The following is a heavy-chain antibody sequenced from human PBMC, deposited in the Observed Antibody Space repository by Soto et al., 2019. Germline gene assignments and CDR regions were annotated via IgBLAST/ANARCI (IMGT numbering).Heavy chain of an antibody. J-gene: IGHJ4*02. CDR3: ARDPDLIVAAGNYFDY. V-gene: IGHV3-30-3*01. CDR2: VSFDGVNK. CDR1: GFTLNTYS. Sequence: PGGSLRLSCSVSGFTLNTYSMHWVRQAPGKGLEWVAVVSFDGVNKHYRDSVKGRFTISRDIAKNMLYLQMTSLRLEDTALYYCARDPDLIVAAGNYFDYWGQGTLVTVSS. D-gene: IGHD6-13*01.